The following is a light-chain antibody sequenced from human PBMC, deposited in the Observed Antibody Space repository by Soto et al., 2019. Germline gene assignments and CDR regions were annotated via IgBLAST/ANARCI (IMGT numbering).Light chain of an antibody. Sequence: SYELTQPPSVSVSPGQTARITCSGDALPKQYAYWYQQKPGQAPVLVIYKDSERPSGIPERFSGSSSGTTVTLTISGVQADDEADYYCQSADSSGTYQVFGGGTQLTVL. J-gene: IGLJ7*01. V-gene: IGLV3-25*02. CDR1: ALPKQY. CDR2: KDS. CDR3: QSADSSGTYQV.